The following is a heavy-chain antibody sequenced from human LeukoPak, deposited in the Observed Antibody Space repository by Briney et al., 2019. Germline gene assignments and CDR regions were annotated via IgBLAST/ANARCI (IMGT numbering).Heavy chain of an antibody. J-gene: IGHJ6*02. CDR3: ARVVDTAMGNYGMDV. D-gene: IGHD5-18*01. CDR1: GYTFTSYD. CDR2: MNPNSGNT. Sequence: GASVKVSCKASGYTFTSYDINWVRQATGQGLEWMGWMNPNSGNTGYAQKFQGRVTMTRNTSISTAYMELSSLRSEDTAVYYCARVVDTAMGNYGMDVWGQGTTVTVSS. V-gene: IGHV1-8*01.